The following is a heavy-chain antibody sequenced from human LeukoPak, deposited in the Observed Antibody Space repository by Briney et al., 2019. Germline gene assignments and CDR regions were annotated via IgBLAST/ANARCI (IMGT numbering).Heavy chain of an antibody. CDR3: ARGDDFSGDH. CDR2: IHPEGNEK. D-gene: IGHD1-1*01. V-gene: IGHV3-7*04. Sequence: GGSLRLSCAVSGFTFSKFWMRWVRQAPGRGREWVTDIHPEGNEKYHVESVKGRFTISRDNAKNLLFLQMNGLRVEDTAVYYCARGDDFSGDHWGQGTLVTVSS. CDR1: GFTFSKFW. J-gene: IGHJ4*02.